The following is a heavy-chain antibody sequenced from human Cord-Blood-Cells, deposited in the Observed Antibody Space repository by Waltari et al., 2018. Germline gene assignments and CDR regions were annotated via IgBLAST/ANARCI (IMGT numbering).Heavy chain of an antibody. Sequence: QVQLQQWGAGLLKPSETLSLTCAVYGGSFSGYYWSWIRQPPGKGLEWIGEINHSGRTNHNPSLKSRVTISVDPSKNQFSLKLSSVTAADTAVYYCERDGLRYNYYYYYGMDVWGQGTTVTVSS. CDR1: GGSFSGYY. CDR3: ERDGLRYNYYYYYGMDV. J-gene: IGHJ6*02. CDR2: INHSGRT. D-gene: IGHD3-9*01. V-gene: IGHV4-34*01.